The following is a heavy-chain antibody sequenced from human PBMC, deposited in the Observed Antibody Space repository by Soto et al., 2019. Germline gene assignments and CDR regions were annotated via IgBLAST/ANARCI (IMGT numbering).Heavy chain of an antibody. Sequence: GASVKVSCKASGYTFPRYYMHWVGQAPGQGLEWMGIINPSGGSTSYAQKFQGRVTMTRDTSTSTVYMELSSLSSEDTAVYYCARVGHYYYGMDVWGQGTTVTVSS. CDR1: GYTFPRYY. D-gene: IGHD3-10*01. CDR2: INPSGGST. V-gene: IGHV1-46*01. CDR3: ARVGHYYYGMDV. J-gene: IGHJ6*01.